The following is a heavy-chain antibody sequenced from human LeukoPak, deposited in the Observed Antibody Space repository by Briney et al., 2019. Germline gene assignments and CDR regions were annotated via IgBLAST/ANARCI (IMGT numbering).Heavy chain of an antibody. CDR2: ISSSGSTI. CDR1: GFTVSSNY. Sequence: GGSLRLSCAASGFTVSSNYMSWIRQAPGKGLEWVSYISSSGSTIYYADSVKGRFTISRDNAKNSLYLQMNSLRAEDTAVYYCASGRGAAGISYWGQGTLVTVSS. CDR3: ASGRGAAGISY. V-gene: IGHV3-11*01. J-gene: IGHJ4*02. D-gene: IGHD6-13*01.